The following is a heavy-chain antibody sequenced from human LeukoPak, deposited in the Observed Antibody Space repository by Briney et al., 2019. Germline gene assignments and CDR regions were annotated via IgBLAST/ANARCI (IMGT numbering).Heavy chain of an antibody. Sequence: GGSLRLSCAASGFTSSSYWMHWVRQAPGKGLVWVSRINSDGSSTTYADSVKGRFTISRDNAKNTLYLQMNSLRAEDTAVYYCARGGLHGAFDIWGQGTMVTVSS. CDR3: ARGGLHGAFDI. CDR2: INSDGSST. J-gene: IGHJ3*02. V-gene: IGHV3-74*01. D-gene: IGHD2-15*01. CDR1: GFTSSSYW.